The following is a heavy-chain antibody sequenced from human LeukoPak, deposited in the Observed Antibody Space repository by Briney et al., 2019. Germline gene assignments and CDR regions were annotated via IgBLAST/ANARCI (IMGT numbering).Heavy chain of an antibody. CDR1: GGSISSYY. J-gene: IGHJ3*02. V-gene: IGHV4-59*01. Sequence: SETLSLTCTVSGGSISSYYWSWIRQPPGKGLEWIGYIYYSGSTNYNPSLKSRVTISVDTSKNQFSLKLSSVTAADTAVNYCARESRITMVRGILRAFDIWGQGTMVTVSS. CDR2: IYYSGST. CDR3: ARESRITMVRGILRAFDI. D-gene: IGHD3-10*01.